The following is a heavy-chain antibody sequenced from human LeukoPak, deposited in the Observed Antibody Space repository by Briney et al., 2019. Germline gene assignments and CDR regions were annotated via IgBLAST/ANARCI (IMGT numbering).Heavy chain of an antibody. D-gene: IGHD3-22*01. J-gene: IGHJ4*02. CDR1: GGSISSYY. CDR3: ARAHGYSGRCYFDY. CDR2: IYYSGST. Sequence: SETLSLTCTVSGGSISSYYWSWIRQPPGKGLEWIGYIYYSGSTNYNPSLKSRVTISVDTSKNQFSLKLSSVTAADTAVYYCARAHGYSGRCYFDYWGQGTLVTVSS. V-gene: IGHV4-59*08.